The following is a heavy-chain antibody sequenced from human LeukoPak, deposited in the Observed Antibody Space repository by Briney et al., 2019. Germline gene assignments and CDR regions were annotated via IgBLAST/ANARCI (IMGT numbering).Heavy chain of an antibody. J-gene: IGHJ4*02. Sequence: ASVKVSCKASGYTFTDYYMHWVRQAPGQGLEWMGCINPHSGGTNYAQKFQGRVTMTRDTSISTVYMEVRRLRSDDTAVYYCARDSSYSSSLYYFEYWGQGTLVTVSP. CDR1: GYTFTDYY. CDR2: INPHSGGT. CDR3: ARDSSYSSSLYYFEY. V-gene: IGHV1-2*02. D-gene: IGHD6-6*01.